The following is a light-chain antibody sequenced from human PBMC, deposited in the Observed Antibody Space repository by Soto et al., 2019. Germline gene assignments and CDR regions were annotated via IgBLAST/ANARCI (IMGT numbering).Light chain of an antibody. CDR1: QSISSW. J-gene: IGKJ1*01. Sequence: DIQMTQSPSTLSASVGDRVTITCRASQSISSWLAWYQQKPGKAPKLLIYKASSLESGVPSRFSGSGSGTEFTLTISSLQPDDFATYFCQQYNSYSWTFGQGTKGDTK. CDR3: QQYNSYSWT. CDR2: KAS. V-gene: IGKV1-5*03.